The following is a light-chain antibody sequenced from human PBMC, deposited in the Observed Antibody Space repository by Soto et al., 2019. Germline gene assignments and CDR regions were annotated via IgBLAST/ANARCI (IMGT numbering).Light chain of an antibody. CDR1: QSVSSSY. V-gene: IGKV3-20*01. Sequence: EIVLTQSPGTLSLSPGERATLSCRASQSVSSSYLAWYQQKPGQAPRLIIYGASSRATGIPDRCSGSGAGTDVTLTISRLEPEDFAVYYCQQYGSSPRALTVGGGTKVEIK. CDR2: GAS. CDR3: QQYGSSPRALT. J-gene: IGKJ4*01.